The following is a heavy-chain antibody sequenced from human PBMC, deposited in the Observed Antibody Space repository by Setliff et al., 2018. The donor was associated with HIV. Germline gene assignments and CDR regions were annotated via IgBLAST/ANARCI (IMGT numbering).Heavy chain of an antibody. D-gene: IGHD3-22*01. Sequence: SETLSLTCAVSGGSFSGYYWTWIRQTPGGGLQWIGEINEGGNTHHNPSLESRLTMSVDTTKNQLSLRLSSVTAADTAVYYCARQIWNESPGYGFDPWGQGTLVTVSS. CDR2: INEGGNT. CDR3: ARQIWNESPGYGFDP. CDR1: GGSFSGYY. V-gene: IGHV4-34*01. J-gene: IGHJ5*02.